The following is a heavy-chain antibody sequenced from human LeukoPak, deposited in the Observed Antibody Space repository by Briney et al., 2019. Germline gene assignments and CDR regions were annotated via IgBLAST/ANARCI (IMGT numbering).Heavy chain of an antibody. CDR1: GFTFSSYN. CDR3: AKDRYYDSSGPLDY. V-gene: IGHV3-21*01. CDR2: ISGSSSYI. D-gene: IGHD3-22*01. J-gene: IGHJ4*02. Sequence: GGSLRLSCAASGFTFSSYNMNWVRQAPGKGLEWVSSISGSSSYIYYADSVKGRFTISRDNAKNSLYLQMNSLRAEDTAVYYCAKDRYYDSSGPLDYWGQGTLVTVSS.